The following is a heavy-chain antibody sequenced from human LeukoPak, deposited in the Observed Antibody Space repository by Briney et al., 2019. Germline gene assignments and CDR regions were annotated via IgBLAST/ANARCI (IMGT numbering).Heavy chain of an antibody. CDR2: INQDGREE. CDR3: ARGDFAMRY. Sequence: QPGGSLRLSCVGSGFSFSGYWLDWVRQAPGKGLEWVANINQDGREENYVGSVKGRFTISRDNAKNSLYLQMNNSRVEDTAVYYCARGDFAMRYWGQGTLVTVSS. V-gene: IGHV3-7*01. D-gene: IGHD3-3*01. J-gene: IGHJ1*01. CDR1: GFSFSGYW.